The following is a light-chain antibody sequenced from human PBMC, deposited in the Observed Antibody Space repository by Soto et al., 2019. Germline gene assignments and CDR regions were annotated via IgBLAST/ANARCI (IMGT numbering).Light chain of an antibody. V-gene: IGKV3-20*01. CDR3: QQYGSSPLT. CDR1: QSVSSSY. J-gene: IGKJ1*01. CDR2: GAS. Sequence: EIVLTQSPGTLSLSPGERATLSFRASQSVSSSYLAWYQQKPGQAPRLLIYGASNRATGIPDRFSGSGSGTDFTLTISRLEPEDFAVYYCQQYGSSPLTFGQGTKVDI.